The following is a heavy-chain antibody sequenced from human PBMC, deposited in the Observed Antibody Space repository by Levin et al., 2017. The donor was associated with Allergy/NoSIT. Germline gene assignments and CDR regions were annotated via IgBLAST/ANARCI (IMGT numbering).Heavy chain of an antibody. V-gene: IGHV3-23*01. CDR2: ISGSGGST. J-gene: IGHJ6*02. D-gene: IGHD3-10*01. CDR1: GFPFRSYA. Sequence: LSLPCAASGFPFRSYAMSWVRQAPGKGLEWVSAISGSGGSTYHADSVKGRFTISRDNSKNTLYLQMNSLRAEDTAVYYCAKEFCLWFCGMDVWGQGTTVTVSS. CDR3: AKEFCLWFCGMDV.